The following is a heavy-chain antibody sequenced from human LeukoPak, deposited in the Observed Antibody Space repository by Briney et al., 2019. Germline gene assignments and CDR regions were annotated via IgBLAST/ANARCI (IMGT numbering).Heavy chain of an antibody. CDR3: ATQTYSSSWTVWFDP. CDR1: GGSISSSSYY. Sequence: SETLSLTCTVSGGSISSSSYYWGWIRQPPGKGLEWIGSIYCSGSTYYNPSLKSRVTISVDTSKNQFSLKLSSVTAADTAVYYCATQTYSSSWTVWFDPWGQGTLVTVSS. J-gene: IGHJ5*02. CDR2: IYCSGST. D-gene: IGHD6-13*01. V-gene: IGHV4-39*01.